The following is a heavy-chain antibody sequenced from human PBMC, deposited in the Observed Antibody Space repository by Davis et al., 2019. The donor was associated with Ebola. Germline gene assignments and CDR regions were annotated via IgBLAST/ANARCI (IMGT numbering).Heavy chain of an antibody. Sequence: PGGSLRLSCAASGFVFSDFSMNWVRQAPGKGLEWITYTTKGSDAIHYADSVKGRFTAARDNAKNSVFLQMSSLRDEDSAVYYCARDRFFAFDFWSQGVHVSVSS. CDR3: ARDRFFAFDF. V-gene: IGHV3-48*02. J-gene: IGHJ4*02. CDR2: TTKGSDAI. D-gene: IGHD3/OR15-3a*01. CDR1: GFVFSDFS.